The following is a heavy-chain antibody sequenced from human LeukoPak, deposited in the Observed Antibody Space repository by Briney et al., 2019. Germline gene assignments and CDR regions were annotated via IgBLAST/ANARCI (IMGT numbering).Heavy chain of an antibody. D-gene: IGHD2-2*02. CDR2: IYSAGNT. Sequence: GGSLRLYCAASGFTVSNNYMSLVRQAPGKGLEWVSVIYSAGNTNYADSVTGRFTISRDNSKNTLYLQMNSLRAEDPAVYYCAKDYGPFCSSTSCHTPFDYWGQGALVTVSS. CDR1: GFTVSNNY. CDR3: AKDYGPFCSSTSCHTPFDY. V-gene: IGHV3-53*05. J-gene: IGHJ4*02.